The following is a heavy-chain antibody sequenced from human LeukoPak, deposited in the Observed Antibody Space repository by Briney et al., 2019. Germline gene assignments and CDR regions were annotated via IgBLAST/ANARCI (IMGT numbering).Heavy chain of an antibody. Sequence: SETLSLTCTVSGGSISSYYWSWIRQPPGKGLEWIGYIYYSGSTNYNPSLKSRVTISVDTSKNQFSLKLSSVTAADTAVYYCARHQSIFGVVFDAWGQGTLVTVSS. V-gene: IGHV4-59*08. J-gene: IGHJ5*02. CDR3: ARHQSIFGVVFDA. D-gene: IGHD3-3*01. CDR1: GGSISSYY. CDR2: IYYSGST.